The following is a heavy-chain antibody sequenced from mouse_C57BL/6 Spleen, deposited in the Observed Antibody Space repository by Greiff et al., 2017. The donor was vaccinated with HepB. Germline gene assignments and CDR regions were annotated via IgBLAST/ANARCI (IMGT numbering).Heavy chain of an antibody. CDR3: ARGTTQGYFDY. Sequence: QVQLQHPGAELVKPGASVKLSCKASGYTFTSYWMHWVKQRPGQGLEWIGMIHPNSGSTNYNEKFKSKATLTVDKSSSTAYMQLSSLTSEDSAVYYCARGTTQGYFDYWGQGTTLTVSS. V-gene: IGHV1-64*01. CDR2: IHPNSGST. D-gene: IGHD3-3*01. J-gene: IGHJ2*01. CDR1: GYTFTSYW.